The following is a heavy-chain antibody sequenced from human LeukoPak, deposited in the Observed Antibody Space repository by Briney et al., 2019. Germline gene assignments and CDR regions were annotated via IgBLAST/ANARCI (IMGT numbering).Heavy chain of an antibody. CDR1: GYIFRSYG. Sequence: ASVKASCKASGYIFRSYGISWVRQAPGQGLEWMGWISTHNANTKYAQKLQGRVTLTTDTSTSTAYMELRSLRSDDTAVYYCATHITAVPYWGQGTLVTVSS. CDR2: ISTHNANT. V-gene: IGHV1-18*01. D-gene: IGHD6-13*01. J-gene: IGHJ4*02. CDR3: ATHITAVPY.